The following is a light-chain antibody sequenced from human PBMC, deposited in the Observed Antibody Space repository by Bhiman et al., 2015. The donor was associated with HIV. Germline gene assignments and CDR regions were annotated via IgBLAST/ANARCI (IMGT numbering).Light chain of an antibody. CDR1: SSDVGGYNY. V-gene: IGLV2-14*01. CDR3: SSYAGSTKGYV. J-gene: IGLJ1*01. Sequence: QSALTQPASVSGSPGQSITISCTGTSSDVGGYNYVSWYQQHPGKAPKLMIYDVGKRPSGVSNRFSGSKSGNTASLTVSGLQAEDEADYYCSSYAGSTKGYVFGTGTKVTVL. CDR2: DVG.